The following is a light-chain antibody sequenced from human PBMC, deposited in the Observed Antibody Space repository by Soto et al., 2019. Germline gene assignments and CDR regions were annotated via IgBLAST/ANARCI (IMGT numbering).Light chain of an antibody. CDR1: SSDVGVYNY. Sequence: QSVLTQPASVSGSPGQSITISCSGTSSDVGVYNYVSWYQQHPGRAPKLMIYDVSNRPSGVSNRFSGSKSGNTASLTISGLQAEDEAYYYCSSFTNTSAYVFGTGTKVPVL. J-gene: IGLJ1*01. V-gene: IGLV2-14*01. CDR3: SSFTNTSAYV. CDR2: DVS.